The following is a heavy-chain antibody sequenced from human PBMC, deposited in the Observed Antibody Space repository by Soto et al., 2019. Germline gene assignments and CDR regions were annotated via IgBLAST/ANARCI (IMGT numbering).Heavy chain of an antibody. CDR3: ARDRVIAAADPYYFDY. J-gene: IGHJ4*02. CDR2: IWYDGSNK. Sequence: VQLVESGGGVVQPGRSLRLSCAASGFTFSSYGMHWVRQAPGKGLEWVAVIWYDGSNKYYADSVKGRFTISRDNSKNTLYLQMNSLRAEDTAVYYCARDRVIAAADPYYFDYWGQGTLVTVSS. V-gene: IGHV3-33*01. CDR1: GFTFSSYG. D-gene: IGHD6-13*01.